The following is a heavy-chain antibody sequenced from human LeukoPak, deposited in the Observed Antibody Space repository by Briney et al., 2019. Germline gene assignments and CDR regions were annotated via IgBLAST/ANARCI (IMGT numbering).Heavy chain of an antibody. Sequence: SETLSLTCTVSGGSISSSSYYRGWIRQPPGKGLGWIGSIYYSGSTYYNPSLKSRVTISVDTSKNQFSLKLSSVTAADTAVYYCARERGYYYDSSGFYWGQGTLVTVSS. J-gene: IGHJ4*02. CDR2: IYYSGST. V-gene: IGHV4-39*02. CDR1: GGSISSSSYY. CDR3: ARERGYYYDSSGFY. D-gene: IGHD3-22*01.